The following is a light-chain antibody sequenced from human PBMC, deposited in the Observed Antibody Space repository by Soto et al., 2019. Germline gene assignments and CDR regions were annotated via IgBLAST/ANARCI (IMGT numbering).Light chain of an antibody. Sequence: EIVMTQSPATLSVSPGERATLSCRASQSVSSNLAWYQQTPGQAPRLLIYGASTRAPGIPARFSGSGSGTEFTLNISSLQSEDFAVYYCQQYNNWWTFGQGTKVEIK. J-gene: IGKJ1*01. CDR3: QQYNNWWT. CDR2: GAS. CDR1: QSVSSN. V-gene: IGKV3D-15*01.